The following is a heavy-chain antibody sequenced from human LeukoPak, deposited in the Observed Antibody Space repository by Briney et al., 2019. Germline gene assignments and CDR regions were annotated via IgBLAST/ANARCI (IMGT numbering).Heavy chain of an antibody. CDR3: ARGGLGYCSSTSCYTWGYFQH. V-gene: IGHV1-2*02. D-gene: IGHD2-2*02. J-gene: IGHJ1*01. Sequence: ASVKVSCKASGYTFTGYYMHWVRQAPGQGLEWMGWINPNSGGTNYAQKFQGRVTMTRDTSISTAYMELSRLRSDDTAVYYCARGGLGYCSSTSCYTWGYFQHWGQGTLVTVSS. CDR1: GYTFTGYY. CDR2: INPNSGGT.